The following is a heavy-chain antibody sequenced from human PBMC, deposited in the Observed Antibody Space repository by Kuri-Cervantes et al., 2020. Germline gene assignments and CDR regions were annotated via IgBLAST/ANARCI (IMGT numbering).Heavy chain of an antibody. CDR3: ASPSSDGDYYYYYGMDV. CDR2: ISYDGSNK. Sequence: GESLKISCAASGFTFSSYGMHWVRQAPGKGLEWVAVISYDGSNKYYADSVKGRFTISRDNAKNSLYLQMNSLRAEDTAVYYCASPSSDGDYYYYYGMDVWGQGTTVTVSS. CDR1: GFTFSSYG. J-gene: IGHJ6*02. D-gene: IGHD4-17*01. V-gene: IGHV3-30*03.